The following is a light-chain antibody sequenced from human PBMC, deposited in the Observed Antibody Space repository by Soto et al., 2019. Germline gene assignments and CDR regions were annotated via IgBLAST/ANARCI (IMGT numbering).Light chain of an antibody. CDR2: KAS. CDR1: QSLSSW. CDR3: QQYNRNPWT. V-gene: IGKV1-5*03. J-gene: IGKJ1*01. Sequence: DIQMTQSPSTLSASVGDRVTITCRASQSLSSWLAWYQQKPGKAPKLLIYKASNLESGVPSRFSGSGSGTEFTLTISSLQPDDFATYYCQQYNRNPWTFGQGTKVEIK.